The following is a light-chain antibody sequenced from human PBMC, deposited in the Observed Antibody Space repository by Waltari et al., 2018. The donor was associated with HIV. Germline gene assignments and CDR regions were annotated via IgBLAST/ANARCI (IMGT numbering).Light chain of an antibody. V-gene: IGLV2-8*01. Sequence: QSALTQPPSASGSPGQSVTISCTGTSSDVGGSKYVSWYQQHPGKAPKLMIYEVNKRPSGVPDRVAGSKSANTASRTVSGLQADDEADYYCNSYAGSNNWVFGGGTKLTVL. J-gene: IGLJ3*02. CDR3: NSYAGSNNWV. CDR1: SSDVGGSKY. CDR2: EVN.